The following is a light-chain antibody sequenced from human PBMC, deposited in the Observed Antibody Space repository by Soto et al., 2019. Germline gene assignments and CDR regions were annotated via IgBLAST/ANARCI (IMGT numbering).Light chain of an antibody. CDR3: SSYSDTNIYV. Sequence: QSVLTQPRSVSGSPGQAVTISCTGTSSDIGGYGFVSWYQVRPGEAPQLIIYNVNGRPSGVPRRFSGSKSGNTASLTVSGLQAVDEADYYCSSYSDTNIYVFGTGTKVTVL. V-gene: IGLV2-11*01. CDR2: NVN. CDR1: SSDIGGYGF. J-gene: IGLJ1*01.